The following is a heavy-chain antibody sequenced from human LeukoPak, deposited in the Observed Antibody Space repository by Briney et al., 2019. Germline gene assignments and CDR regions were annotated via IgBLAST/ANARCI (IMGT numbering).Heavy chain of an antibody. D-gene: IGHD3-16*02. J-gene: IGHJ6*02. CDR2: IYSGVRT. Sequence: PGGSLRLSRAAAGSTVSSTDMSCVRQAPGKGLEWVSLIYSGVRTYYADSVKGRFTISRDNSNNTLYLQMNSLRAEDTAVYYCPRIYVWGTYCYHYYHHYAMDVWGQGTTVTVS. V-gene: IGHV3-66*01. CDR1: GSTVSSTD. CDR3: PRIYVWGTYCYHYYHHYAMDV.